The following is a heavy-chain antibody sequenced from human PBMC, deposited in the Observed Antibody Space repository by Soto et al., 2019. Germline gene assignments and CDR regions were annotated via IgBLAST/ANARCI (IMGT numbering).Heavy chain of an antibody. Sequence: PGGSLRLSCAASGFTFSSYGMHWVRQAPGKGLERVSGLSGSGARTYYADSVKGRFTISRDNSKNTLYLQMNSLRAEDTAVYYCAKGMYYDILTGYYHDAFDIWGQGTMVTVSS. J-gene: IGHJ3*02. D-gene: IGHD3-9*01. V-gene: IGHV3-23*01. CDR3: AKGMYYDILTGYYHDAFDI. CDR2: LSGSGART. CDR1: GFTFSSYG.